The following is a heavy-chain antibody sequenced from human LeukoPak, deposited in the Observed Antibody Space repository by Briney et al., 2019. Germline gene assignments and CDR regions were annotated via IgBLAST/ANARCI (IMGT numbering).Heavy chain of an antibody. D-gene: IGHD3-22*01. CDR3: ARVVKYYYDSSGYFDY. J-gene: IGHJ4*02. V-gene: IGHV4-59*01. CDR2: IYYSGST. Sequence: SETLSLTCTVSGGSISSYYWSWIRQPPGKGLEWIGYIYYSGSTNYNPSPKSRVTISVDTSKNQFSPKLSSVTAADTAVYYCARVVKYYYDSSGYFDYWGQGTLVTVSS. CDR1: GGSISSYY.